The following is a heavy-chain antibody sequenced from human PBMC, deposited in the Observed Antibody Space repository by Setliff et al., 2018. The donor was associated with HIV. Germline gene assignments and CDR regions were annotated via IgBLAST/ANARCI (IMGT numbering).Heavy chain of an antibody. Sequence: GGSLRLSCAASGFTFSSYAMSWVRQAPGKGLEWVSAISGSGGSTYYADSVKGRFTISRDNARTSLFLEMRSLRDEDTAVYLCANLWELGAWGQGTLVTVSS. V-gene: IGHV3-23*01. CDR1: GFTFSSYA. J-gene: IGHJ5*02. CDR3: ANLWELGA. CDR2: ISGSGGST. D-gene: IGHD3-16*01.